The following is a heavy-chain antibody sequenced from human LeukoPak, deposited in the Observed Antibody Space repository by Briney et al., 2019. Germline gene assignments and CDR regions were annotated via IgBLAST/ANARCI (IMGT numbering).Heavy chain of an antibody. Sequence: GGSLRLSCAASGSTFSTFAMNWVRQAPGKGLEWVSVITDSGGKTYYADSVKGRFIISRDNSQNTLYLQMNSLRVEDTAVYYCANRAWLDSWGQGTLVTVSS. D-gene: IGHD5-12*01. V-gene: IGHV3-23*01. CDR1: GSTFSTFA. CDR2: ITDSGGKT. J-gene: IGHJ4*02. CDR3: ANRAWLDS.